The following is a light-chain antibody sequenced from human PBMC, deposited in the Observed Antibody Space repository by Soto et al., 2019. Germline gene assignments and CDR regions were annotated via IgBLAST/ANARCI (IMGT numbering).Light chain of an antibody. J-gene: IGKJ1*01. CDR1: QSVSSSY. V-gene: IGKV3-20*01. CDR2: GAS. Sequence: EIVLTQSPGTLSLSPGERATLSCRASQSVSSSYLAWYQQKPGQAPRLLIYGASNRATGIPDRFSGSGSGTDFTLTISRLEPEDFAVYYCQQYGSSPETFGQGTKVDI. CDR3: QQYGSSPET.